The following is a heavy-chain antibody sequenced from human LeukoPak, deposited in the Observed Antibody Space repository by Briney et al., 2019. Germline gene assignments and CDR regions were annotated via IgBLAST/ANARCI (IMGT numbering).Heavy chain of an antibody. CDR1: GFTFSSYW. CDR3: ARVRMGDDFNPFDY. J-gene: IGHJ4*02. CDR2: INSDGSST. V-gene: IGHV3-74*01. Sequence: GGSLRLSCAASGFTFSSYWMHWVRQAPGKGLVWVSRINSDGSSTSYADSVKGRFTISRDNAKNTLYLQMNSLRAEDTAVYYCARVRMGDDFNPFDYWGQGTLVTVSS. D-gene: IGHD3-16*01.